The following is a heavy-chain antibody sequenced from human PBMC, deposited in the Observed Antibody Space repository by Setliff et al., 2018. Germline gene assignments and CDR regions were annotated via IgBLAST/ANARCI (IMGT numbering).Heavy chain of an antibody. Sequence: ASVKVSCKASGYTFTNYGIAWVRQAPGQGLEWMGWISPHTGNTYYTPRLHDRVTLSTDTSTSTAYMELRSLGSDDTAVYYCSRLVRFCTRTTCQRLSGGEFWGQGTLVTVSS. CDR3: SRLVRFCTRTTCQRLSGGEF. J-gene: IGHJ4*02. CDR2: ISPHTGNT. V-gene: IGHV1-18*01. CDR1: GYTFTNYG. D-gene: IGHD2-2*01.